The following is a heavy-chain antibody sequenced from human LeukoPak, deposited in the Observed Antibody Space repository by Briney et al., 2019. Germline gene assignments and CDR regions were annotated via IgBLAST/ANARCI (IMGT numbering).Heavy chain of an antibody. D-gene: IGHD3-10*01. CDR1: GGSISSYY. CDR3: ARRRGDYGSGELNI. CDR2: IHYSGST. Sequence: SETLSLTCTVSGGSISSYYWTWIRQPPGKGLEWIGEIHYSGSTKHNPSLKSRVTISVDTSKKQFSLQLSSVTAADTAVYYCARRRGDYGSGELNIWGQGTMVIVSS. J-gene: IGHJ3*02. V-gene: IGHV4-59*08.